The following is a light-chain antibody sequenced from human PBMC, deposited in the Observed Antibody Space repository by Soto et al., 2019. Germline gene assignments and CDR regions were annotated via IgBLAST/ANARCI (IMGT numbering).Light chain of an antibody. CDR2: STS. V-gene: IGLV7-43*01. J-gene: IGLJ3*02. CDR1: IGAVTSGYY. CDR3: LLFYRDAWV. Sequence: QAVVTQEPSLTLSPGGTGTLTCASSIGAVTSGYYANWFQQKPGQAPRALISSTSNKHSWTPARFSGSLLGGKAALTLSGVQPEDEAEYYCLLFYRDAWVFGGGTKLTVL.